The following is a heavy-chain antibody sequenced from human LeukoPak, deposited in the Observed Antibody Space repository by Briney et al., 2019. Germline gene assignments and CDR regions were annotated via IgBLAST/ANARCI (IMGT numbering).Heavy chain of an antibody. CDR2: ISAYNGNT. D-gene: IGHD2-21*02. Sequence: ASVKVSCKASGYTFTSYGISWVRQAPGQGLDWMGCISAYNGNTNYAQKLQGRVTMTTDTSTRTDYMELRSLRSDDTAVYYCARRYCGGDCYIDYWGQGTLVTVSS. J-gene: IGHJ4*02. CDR1: GYTFTSYG. V-gene: IGHV1-18*01. CDR3: ARRYCGGDCYIDY.